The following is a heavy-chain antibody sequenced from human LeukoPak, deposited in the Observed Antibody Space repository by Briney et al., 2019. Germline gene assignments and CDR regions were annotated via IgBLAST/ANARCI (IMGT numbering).Heavy chain of an antibody. CDR2: ISVYNGNT. CDR1: GYTFTSYG. V-gene: IGHV1-18*01. Sequence: GASVKVSCKASGYTFTSYGISWVRQAPGQGLEWMGWISVYNGNTNYAQKLQGRVTMTTDTSTSTAYMELRSLRSDDTAVYYCARAVITFGGVIVYFDYWGQGTLVTVSS. J-gene: IGHJ4*02. D-gene: IGHD3-16*02. CDR3: ARAVITFGGVIVYFDY.